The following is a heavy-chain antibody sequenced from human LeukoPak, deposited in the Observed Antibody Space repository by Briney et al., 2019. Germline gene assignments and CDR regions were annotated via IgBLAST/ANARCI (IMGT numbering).Heavy chain of an antibody. CDR2: IKQDGSET. V-gene: IGHV3-7*05. CDR3: ARVPDNAGYYDY. Sequence: GGSLRLSCAAPGFTLSSYWMSWVRQAPGKGLEWVANIKQDGSETYYVDSMRGRFTISRDNAKNSLYLQMNSLRAEDTAVYYCARVPDNAGYYDYWGQGTLVSVSS. D-gene: IGHD3-22*01. CDR1: GFTLSSYW. J-gene: IGHJ4*02.